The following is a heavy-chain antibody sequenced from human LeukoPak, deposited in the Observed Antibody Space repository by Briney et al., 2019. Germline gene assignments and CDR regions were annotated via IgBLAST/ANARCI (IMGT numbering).Heavy chain of an antibody. CDR2: IGPHSTFT. V-gene: IGHV1-2*02. D-gene: IGHD2-21*01. Sequence: ASMKVSCKSSGFTFTDHYIHWERQGPGQGLEWMGYIGPHSTFTSSPQEFQGRVTMTRDTSMTTAYMELTRLTSDDTAVYYCVREGEGPPSKDFDYWGQGTLVTVSS. CDR1: GFTFTDHY. J-gene: IGHJ4*02. CDR3: VREGEGPPSKDFDY.